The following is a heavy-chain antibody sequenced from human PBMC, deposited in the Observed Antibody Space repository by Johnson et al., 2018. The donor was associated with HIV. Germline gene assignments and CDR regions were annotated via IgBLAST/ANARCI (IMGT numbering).Heavy chain of an antibody. J-gene: IGHJ3*02. V-gene: IGHV3-66*02. CDR1: GFTVSSNY. Sequence: VQLVESGGGLVQPGGSLRLSCAASGFTVSSNYMSWVRQAPGKGLEWVSVIYSGGSTYYADSVKGRFTISRDNAKNSLYLQMNSLRAEDTAVYYCEREELEPDVFDIWGQGTMVTVSS. D-gene: IGHD1-1*01. CDR3: EREELEPDVFDI. CDR2: IYSGGST.